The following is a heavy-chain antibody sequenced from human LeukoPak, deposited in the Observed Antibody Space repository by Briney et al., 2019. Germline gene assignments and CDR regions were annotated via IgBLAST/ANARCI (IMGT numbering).Heavy chain of an antibody. V-gene: IGHV3-7*01. J-gene: IGHJ4*02. D-gene: IGHD2-8*02. CDR2: IKQDGSEK. Sequence: GSLRLSCAASGFTFSNYWMGWVRQAPGKGLEWVANIKQDGSEKRYVDPVKGRFTISRDNAKNSLYLQMNSLRAEDTGVYYCVRAPATNEWRCMDCWGQGTLVTVTS. CDR1: GFTFSNYW. CDR3: VRAPATNEWRCMDC.